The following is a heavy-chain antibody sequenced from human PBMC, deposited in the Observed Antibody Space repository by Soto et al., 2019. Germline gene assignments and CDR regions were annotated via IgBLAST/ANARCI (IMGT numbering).Heavy chain of an antibody. CDR2: ISSSSSTI. CDR1: GFTFSSYS. J-gene: IGHJ4*02. Sequence: GESLKISCAASGFTFSSYSMNWVRQAPGKGLEWGSYISSSSSTIYDADSVKGRFTISRANAKNSLYLQMNSLRAEDMAVYYCARGTGHLEWLLYFDYWGQGTLVTVSS. D-gene: IGHD3-3*01. CDR3: ARGTGHLEWLLYFDY. V-gene: IGHV3-48*04.